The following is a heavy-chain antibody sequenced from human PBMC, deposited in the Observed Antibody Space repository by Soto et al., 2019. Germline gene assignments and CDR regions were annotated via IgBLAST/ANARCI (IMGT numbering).Heavy chain of an antibody. Sequence: HPGGSLRLSCAASLFTFRNYPMSWVRQAPGKGLEWVSTISESGDRTDYADSVKGRFTISRDNSKNTLYLQINSLRAEDTAVYFCVREVRLNSGWPPPCWGQGTLVTVSS. CDR2: ISESGDRT. D-gene: IGHD5-12*01. J-gene: IGHJ1*01. V-gene: IGHV3-23*01. CDR3: VREVRLNSGWPPPC. CDR1: LFTFRNYP.